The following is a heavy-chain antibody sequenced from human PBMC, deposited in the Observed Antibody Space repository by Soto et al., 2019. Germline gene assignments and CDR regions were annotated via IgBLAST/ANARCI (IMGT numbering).Heavy chain of an antibody. CDR3: AKKYYYDSSGYRRPDYYYYGMDV. V-gene: IGHV3-23*01. J-gene: IGHJ6*02. CDR2: ISGSGGST. D-gene: IGHD3-22*01. Sequence: GGSLRLSCAASGFTFSSYAMSWVRQAPGKGLEWVSAISGSGGSTYYADSVKGRFTISRDNSKNTLYLQMNSLRAEDTAVYYSAKKYYYDSSGYRRPDYYYYGMDVWGQGTTVTVSS. CDR1: GFTFSSYA.